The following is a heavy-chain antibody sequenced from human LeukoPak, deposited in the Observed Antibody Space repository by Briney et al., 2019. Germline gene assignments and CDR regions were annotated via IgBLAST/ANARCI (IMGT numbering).Heavy chain of an antibody. Sequence: ASVKVSCKASGYTFTSYDINWVRQAPGQRLEWMGWMNPNSGNTGYAQKFQGRVTITRHTSQRTAYMALSSPRSGDTAVYYCARGSRPPLMSIFGVVAPRNYYYYYMDVWGKGTTVTVSS. J-gene: IGHJ6*03. V-gene: IGHV1-8*01. D-gene: IGHD3-3*01. CDR1: GYTFTSYD. CDR2: MNPNSGNT. CDR3: ARGSRPPLMSIFGVVAPRNYYYYYMDV.